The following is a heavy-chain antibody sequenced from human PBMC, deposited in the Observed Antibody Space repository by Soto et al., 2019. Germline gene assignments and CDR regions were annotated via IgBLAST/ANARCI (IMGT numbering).Heavy chain of an antibody. D-gene: IGHD1-26*01. J-gene: IGHJ4*02. CDR2: ICGSGGST. CDR1: GFTFSSYA. V-gene: IGHV3-23*01. Sequence: EVQLLESGGGLVQPGGSLRLSCAASGFTFSSYAMNWVRQAPGKGLEWVSVICGSGGSTYYADSVKGRFTISRDNSKNTLYLQMNSLRAEDTAVYYCAKRGSGSYYHYWGQGTLVTVSS. CDR3: AKRGSGSYYHY.